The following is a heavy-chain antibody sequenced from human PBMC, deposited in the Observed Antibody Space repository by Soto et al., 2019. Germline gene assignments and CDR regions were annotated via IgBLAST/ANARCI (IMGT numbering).Heavy chain of an antibody. CDR1: GYTFTGYY. V-gene: IGHV1-2*02. D-gene: IGHD6-19*01. J-gene: IGHJ5*02. CDR2: INPNSGGT. CDR3: ARDLTQWLVPGWFDP. Sequence: QVQLVQSGAEVKKPGASVKVSCKASGYTFTGYYMHWVRQAPGQGREWMGWINPNSGGTNYAKKFQGRVTMTRDTSISTAYMELSRLRSDDTAVYYCARDLTQWLVPGWFDPWGQGTLVTVSS.